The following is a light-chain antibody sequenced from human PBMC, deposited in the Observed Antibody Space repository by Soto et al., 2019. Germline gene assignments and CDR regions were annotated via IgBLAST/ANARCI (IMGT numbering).Light chain of an antibody. CDR2: GAS. V-gene: IGKV3-15*01. CDR3: HQYNDWPPT. CDR1: QSVSSN. J-gene: IGKJ1*01. Sequence: EIVMTQSPATLSVSPGERATLSCRASQSVSSNLAWYQQKPGQAPRLLNYGASTRASGIPARFSGSGSGTEFTLTISSLQSEDFAVYYCHQYNDWPPTFGQGTKVDIK.